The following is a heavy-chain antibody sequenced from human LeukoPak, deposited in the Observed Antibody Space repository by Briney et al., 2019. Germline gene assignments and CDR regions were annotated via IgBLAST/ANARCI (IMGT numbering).Heavy chain of an antibody. CDR3: ARIAAAGKKDVYNWFDP. Sequence: SETLSLTCTVSGGSISSYYWSWIRQPPGKGLEWIGYIYYSGSTNYNPSLKSRVTISVDTSKNQFSLKLSSVTAADTAVYYCARIAAAGKKDVYNWFDPWGQGTLVTVSS. CDR1: GGSISSYY. V-gene: IGHV4-59*01. D-gene: IGHD6-13*01. J-gene: IGHJ5*02. CDR2: IYYSGST.